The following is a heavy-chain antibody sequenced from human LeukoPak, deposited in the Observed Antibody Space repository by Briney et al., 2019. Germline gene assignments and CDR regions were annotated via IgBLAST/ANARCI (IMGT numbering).Heavy chain of an antibody. CDR1: GGSFSGYY. J-gene: IGHJ3*01. CDR3: ARKYCSTTSCSYAFDF. D-gene: IGHD2-2*01. CDR2: ISHSGTT. V-gene: IGHV4-34*01. Sequence: PSETLSLTCAVYGGSFSGYYWSWIRQPPGKGLEWIGEISHSGTTNYNPSLESRVTISIDTSKNQFSLKLSSVTAADTAVYFCARKYCSTTSCSYAFDFWGQGTMVTVSS.